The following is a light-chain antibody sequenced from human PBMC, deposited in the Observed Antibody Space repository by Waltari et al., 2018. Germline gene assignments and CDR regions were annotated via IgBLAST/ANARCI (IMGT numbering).Light chain of an antibody. CDR1: SGYSSNV. J-gene: IGLJ3*02. CDR3: QTGGHGTWV. Sequence: LVLTQSPSASASLGASVKLTCTLSSGYSSNVIAWLQQQPGRGPRYLMKVNSDGSHRKGDDIPDRFSASNSGTECYLTISSLQSEDEADYCCQTGGHGTWVFGGGTKLTVL. V-gene: IGLV4-69*01. CDR2: VNSDGSH.